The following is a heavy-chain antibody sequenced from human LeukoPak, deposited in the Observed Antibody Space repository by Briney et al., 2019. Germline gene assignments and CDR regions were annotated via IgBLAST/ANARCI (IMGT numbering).Heavy chain of an antibody. CDR1: GLTFSSYE. Sequence: GGSLRLSCAASGLTFSSYEMNWVRQAPGKGLVGVSYISSSGSSIYYAHSVKGRFTISRDNAKKSLYLQMHSLRAEDTAVYHCARDSHKFDSSGYYPDAFDIWGQGTMVTVSS. CDR2: ISSSGSSI. CDR3: ARDSHKFDSSGYYPDAFDI. J-gene: IGHJ3*02. D-gene: IGHD3-22*01. V-gene: IGHV3-48*03.